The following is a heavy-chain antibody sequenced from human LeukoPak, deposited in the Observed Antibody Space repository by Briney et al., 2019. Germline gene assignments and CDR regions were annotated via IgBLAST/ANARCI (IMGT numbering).Heavy chain of an antibody. Sequence: SETLSLTCTVSGDSIGSYYWSWIRQPPGKGLEWIGYIYFTGSTNYNPSLKSRVIMSVDTSKNQFSLKVASVNVADTAVYYCARAGIVGDAFDIWGQGTMVTVSS. CDR3: ARAGIVGDAFDI. CDR1: GDSIGSYY. D-gene: IGHD2-15*01. J-gene: IGHJ3*02. V-gene: IGHV4-59*01. CDR2: IYFTGST.